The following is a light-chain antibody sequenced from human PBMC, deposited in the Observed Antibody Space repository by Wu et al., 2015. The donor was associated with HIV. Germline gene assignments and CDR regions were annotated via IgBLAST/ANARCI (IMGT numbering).Light chain of an antibody. V-gene: IGKV3-20*01. CDR1: QSVSSGY. J-gene: IGKJ4*01. Sequence: DIVLTQSPATLSLSPGEGVTLFCRASQSVSSGYLAWYQHKPGQAPRLVIYAASNRATGIPDRFTGSGSGTDFALTISRLEPEDFAVYYCQQYANSPLTFGGGTEGGG. CDR3: QQYANSPLT. CDR2: AAS.